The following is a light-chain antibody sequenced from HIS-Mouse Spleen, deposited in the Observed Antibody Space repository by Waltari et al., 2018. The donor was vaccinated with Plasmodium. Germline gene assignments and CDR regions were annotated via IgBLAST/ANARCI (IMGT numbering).Light chain of an antibody. CDR2: EDN. J-gene: IGLJ3*02. Sequence: NFMLTQPHSVSESPGKTVTISCTRRSGRIASNSVQWYQQRPGSAPTTVIYEDNQRPSGVPDRFSGSIDSSSNSASLTISGLKTEDEADYYCQSYDSSNAVFGGGTKLTVL. CDR3: QSYDSSNAV. CDR1: SGRIASNS. V-gene: IGLV6-57*04.